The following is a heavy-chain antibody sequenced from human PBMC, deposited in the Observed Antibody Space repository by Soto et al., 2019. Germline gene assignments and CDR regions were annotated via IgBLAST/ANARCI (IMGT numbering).Heavy chain of an antibody. J-gene: IGHJ4*02. Sequence: EVQLVESGGGLVQPGGSLRLSCAASGFTFSPYWIHWVRQAPGKGLVWVSRINGDGSSTNYADSVKGRFTISRDNAKNTVYLQMNRRRAEDTAVYYCARDTNWQPDYWGQGTLVTVSS. D-gene: IGHD7-27*01. CDR1: GFTFSPYW. CDR2: INGDGSST. V-gene: IGHV3-74*01. CDR3: ARDTNWQPDY.